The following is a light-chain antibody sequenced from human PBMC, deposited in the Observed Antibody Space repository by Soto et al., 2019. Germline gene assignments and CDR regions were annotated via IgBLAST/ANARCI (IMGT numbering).Light chain of an antibody. V-gene: IGKV1-39*01. J-gene: IGKJ4*01. CDR2: AAS. CDR1: QSISTY. CDR3: QHGYSTPLT. Sequence: DIPMTQSPSSLSASVGDRVTITCRASQSISTYLHWYQQKPGKAPNLLIYAASTLQSGVPSRFSGSGSGTAFTLTISSLQPEDFATYFCQHGYSTPLTFGGGTKVEIK.